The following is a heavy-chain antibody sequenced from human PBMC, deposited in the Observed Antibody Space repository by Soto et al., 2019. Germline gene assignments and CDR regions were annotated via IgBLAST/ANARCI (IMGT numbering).Heavy chain of an antibody. CDR2: TYYRSKWYN. J-gene: IGHJ4*02. Sequence: QVQLQQSGPGLVKPSQTLSLTCAISGDSVSSNSAAWNWIRQSPSRGLEWLGRTYYRSKWYNDYAASVKSRITNNSDTFNNQFSLQLNSVTPEDTAVYYCARERGRYYCSGSYIMFDYWGQGTLVTVSS. CDR3: ARERGRYYCSGSYIMFDY. D-gene: IGHD3-10*01. V-gene: IGHV6-1*01. CDR1: GDSVSSNSAA.